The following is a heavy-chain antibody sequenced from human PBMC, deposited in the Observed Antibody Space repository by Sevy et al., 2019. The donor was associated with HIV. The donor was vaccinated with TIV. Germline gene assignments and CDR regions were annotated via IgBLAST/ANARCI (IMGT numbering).Heavy chain of an antibody. CDR2: IYPGDSDP. V-gene: IGHV5-51*01. J-gene: IGHJ4*02. CDR1: GYSFTSYW. Sequence: GESLKISCKGSGYSFTSYWIGWVRQMPGKGLEWMGIIYPGDSDPRYSPSFEGQVIISADKSIGTAYLQWSSLKAADTAMYYCARLSGNNYNREIDYWGQGTLVTVSS. D-gene: IGHD3-10*01. CDR3: ARLSGNNYNREIDY.